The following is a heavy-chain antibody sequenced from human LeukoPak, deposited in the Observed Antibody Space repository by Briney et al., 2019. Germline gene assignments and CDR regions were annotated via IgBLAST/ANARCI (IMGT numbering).Heavy chain of an antibody. CDR2: IYYSGST. J-gene: IGHJ5*02. CDR1: GGSISSSDYY. D-gene: IGHD5-18*01. Sequence: SETLSLTCTVSGGSISSSDYYWGWVRQPPGKGLEWIGNIYYSGSTSSSPSLKSRVTISPDTSKNQFSLKLTSVTAADTAVYYCVRVGYAYGPVGNWFDPWGQGALVTVSS. CDR3: VRVGYAYGPVGNWFDP. V-gene: IGHV4-39*01.